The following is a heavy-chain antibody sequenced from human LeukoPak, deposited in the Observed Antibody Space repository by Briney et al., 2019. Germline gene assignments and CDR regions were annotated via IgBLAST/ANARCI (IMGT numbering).Heavy chain of an antibody. Sequence: KTGGSLRLSCVVSGLTFSSSSMAWVRQAPGKGLEWVSSISSTSEYIFQKDSLKGRFTISRDNAKNSVFLQMNSLRAEDTAVYHCAGSRGKRITMVRAFDYWAREPWSPSPQ. J-gene: IGHJ4*02. V-gene: IGHV3-21*01. CDR2: ISSTSEYI. CDR1: GLTFSSSS. D-gene: IGHD3-10*01. CDR3: AGSRGKRITMVRAFDY.